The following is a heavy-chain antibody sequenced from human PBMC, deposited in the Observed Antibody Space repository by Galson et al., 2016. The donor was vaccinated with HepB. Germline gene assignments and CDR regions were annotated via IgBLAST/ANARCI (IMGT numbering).Heavy chain of an antibody. CDR2: IYPGNSDT. D-gene: IGHD3-9*01. V-gene: IGHV5-51*01. Sequence: QSGAEVTKPGESLKISCKGSGSIFTTYWVVWVRQMPGKGLEWMGSIYPGNSDTKYSPSFQGQVTISADKSVNTAYLQWRSLKASDTAIYYCSTQPHYDILTGYRFDPWGQGTQVIVSS. J-gene: IGHJ5*02. CDR3: STQPHYDILTGYRFDP. CDR1: GSIFTTYW.